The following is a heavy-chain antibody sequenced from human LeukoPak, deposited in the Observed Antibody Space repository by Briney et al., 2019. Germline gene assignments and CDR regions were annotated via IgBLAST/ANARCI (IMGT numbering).Heavy chain of an antibody. V-gene: IGHV4-59*08. CDR1: DDSISDYY. J-gene: IGHJ4*02. Sequence: SETLSLTCTVSDDSISDYYRGWIRQPPGKGLEWIGYIHNSGTSTYNLSLKSRVTISADTSKNQFSLKLSSVTAADTAVYYCARGPKGSGGSCYFDYWGQGTLVTVSS. D-gene: IGHD2-15*01. CDR3: ARGPKGSGGSCYFDY. CDR2: IHNSGTS.